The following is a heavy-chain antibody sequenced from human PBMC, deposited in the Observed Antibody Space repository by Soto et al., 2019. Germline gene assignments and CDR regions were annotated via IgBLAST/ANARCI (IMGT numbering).Heavy chain of an antibody. CDR1: RGTFSSYT. V-gene: IGHV1-69*02. CDR3: ANLCGGDTCCDY. CDR2: IIPILGIA. D-gene: IGHD2-21*01. J-gene: IGHJ4*02. Sequence: QVQLVQSGAEVKKPGSSVKVSCKASRGTFSSYTISWVRQAPGQGLEWMGRIIPILGIANYAQKFQGRVTITADKSTSTAYMELSSLRSEVTAVYFCANLCGGDTCCDYWGRGTLFIVSS.